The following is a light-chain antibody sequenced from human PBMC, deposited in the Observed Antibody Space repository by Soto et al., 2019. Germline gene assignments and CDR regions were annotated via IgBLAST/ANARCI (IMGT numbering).Light chain of an antibody. CDR2: KAS. CDR3: QQYNGYSYT. J-gene: IGKJ2*01. CDR1: QSISSW. Sequence: DIQMTQSPSTLSASVGDRVTITCRASQSISSWLAWYQQKPGKAPKLLIYKASSLESGVPSRFSGRGSGTEFTLTISSLQPDDFATYYCQQYNGYSYTFGQGTKLEIK. V-gene: IGKV1-5*03.